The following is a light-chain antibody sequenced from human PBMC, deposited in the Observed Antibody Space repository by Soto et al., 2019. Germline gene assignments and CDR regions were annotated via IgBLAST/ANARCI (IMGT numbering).Light chain of an antibody. J-gene: IGLJ2*01. Sequence: QSVLTQPPSVSGAPGQTVTISCTGSSSNIGAGYDVHWYRQVPGTAPKVLIYADTNRPSGVPGRFSASKSGTSASLAITGLQAEDEADYYCQSFDSSLSGALFGGGTKLTLL. V-gene: IGLV1-40*01. CDR1: SSNIGAGYD. CDR2: ADT. CDR3: QSFDSSLSGAL.